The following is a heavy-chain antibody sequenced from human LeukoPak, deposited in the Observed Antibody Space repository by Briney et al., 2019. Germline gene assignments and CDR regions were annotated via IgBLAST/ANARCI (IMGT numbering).Heavy chain of an antibody. D-gene: IGHD5/OR15-5a*01. J-gene: IGHJ3*02. CDR3: ARPPVSGAFDI. Sequence: PSETLSLTCTVSGGSISSSSYYWGWLRQPPGKGLEWIGSIYYSGSTYYNPSLKSRVSISVDTSKNQFSLKLSSVTAADTAVYYCARPPVSGAFDIWGQGTMVTVSS. V-gene: IGHV4-39*01. CDR1: GGSISSSSYY. CDR2: IYYSGST.